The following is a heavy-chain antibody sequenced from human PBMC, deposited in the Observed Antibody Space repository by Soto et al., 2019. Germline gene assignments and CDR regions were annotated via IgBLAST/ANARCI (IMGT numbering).Heavy chain of an antibody. V-gene: IGHV1-8*01. Sequence: ASVKVSCKASGYTLTSYDINWVRQATGQGLEWMGWMNPNSGNTGYAQKFQGRVTMTRNTSISTAYMELSSLRSEDTAVYYCARGRIVVVVAAGRPNWFDPWGQGTLVTXSS. J-gene: IGHJ5*02. CDR2: MNPNSGNT. CDR1: GYTLTSYD. CDR3: ARGRIVVVVAAGRPNWFDP. D-gene: IGHD2-15*01.